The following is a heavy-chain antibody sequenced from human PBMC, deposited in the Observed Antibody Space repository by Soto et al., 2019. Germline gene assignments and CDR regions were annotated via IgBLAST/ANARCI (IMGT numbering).Heavy chain of an antibody. D-gene: IGHD4-17*01. CDR3: AKGWYGDYSFDF. CDR2: MSGIGDST. V-gene: IGHV3-23*01. Sequence: EVKLSESGGGLVQPGGSLRPSCAASGFTFTSYALNWVRQAPGKGLEWVSGMSGIGDSTYNADSVKGRFTISRDISKNTLYLQMNNLRAEDTAVYYCAKGWYGDYSFDFWGQGTLVTVSS. CDR1: GFTFTSYA. J-gene: IGHJ4*02.